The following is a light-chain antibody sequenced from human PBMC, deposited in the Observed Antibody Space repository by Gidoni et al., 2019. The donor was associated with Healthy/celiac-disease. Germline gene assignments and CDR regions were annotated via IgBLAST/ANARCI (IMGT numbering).Light chain of an antibody. CDR1: SSDLGGYNN. V-gene: IGLV2-14*01. J-gene: IGLJ1*01. Sequence: QSALTQPASVSASPGQSITISCTGTSSDLGGYNNVSLYQQHPGKAPNLMIYEVRNRPSGVSNRFSGAKSGNTASLTISGLQAEDEADYYCSSYTSSSTPYVFGTGTKVTVL. CDR2: EVR. CDR3: SSYTSSSTPYV.